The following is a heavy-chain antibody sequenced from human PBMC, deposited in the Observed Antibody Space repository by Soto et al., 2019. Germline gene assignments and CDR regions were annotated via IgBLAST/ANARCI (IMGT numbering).Heavy chain of an antibody. CDR2: ISPSSNYR. D-gene: IGHD2-2*01. CDR1: GFTFSSYN. CDR3: AREFFCGTSCPFYYFSAMDV. Sequence: PGGSLRLSCAASGFTFSSYNLNWVRQAPGKGLEWVSSISPSSNYRHYADSVKGRFTISRDNAKNSLFLQMDSLRAEDTAVYYCAREFFCGTSCPFYYFSAMDVWGPGTTVTVSS. J-gene: IGHJ6*02. V-gene: IGHV3-21*01.